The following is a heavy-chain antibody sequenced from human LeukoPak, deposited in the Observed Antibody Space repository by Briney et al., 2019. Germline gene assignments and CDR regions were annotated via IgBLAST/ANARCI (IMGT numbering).Heavy chain of an antibody. CDR3: ARVGGMATIGY. D-gene: IGHD5-24*01. Sequence: SETLSLTCTVSGGSISSGSYYWSWIRQPAGKGLEWIGRIYTSGSTNYNPSLKSRVTISVDTSKNQFSLKLSSVTAADTAVYYCARVGGMATIGYWGQGTLVTVSS. J-gene: IGHJ4*02. CDR1: GGSISSGSYY. V-gene: IGHV4-61*02. CDR2: IYTSGST.